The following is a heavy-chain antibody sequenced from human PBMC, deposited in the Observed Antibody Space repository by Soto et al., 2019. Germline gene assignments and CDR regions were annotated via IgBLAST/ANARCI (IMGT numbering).Heavy chain of an antibody. CDR1: GGTFSSYA. Sequence: GASVKVSCKASGGTFSSYAISWVRQAPGQGLDWMGGIIPIFGTANYAQKFQGRVTITADESTSTAYMELSSLRSEDTAVYYCARTPTSYDSSGYYLFGPDYWRQGTLVTVSS. J-gene: IGHJ4*02. CDR2: IIPIFGTA. V-gene: IGHV1-69*13. D-gene: IGHD3-22*01. CDR3: ARTPTSYDSSGYYLFGPDY.